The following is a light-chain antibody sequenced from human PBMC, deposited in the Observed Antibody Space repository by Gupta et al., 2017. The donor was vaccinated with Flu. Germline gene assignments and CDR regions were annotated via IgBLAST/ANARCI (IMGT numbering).Light chain of an antibody. V-gene: IGKV1-5*03. J-gene: IGKJ1*01. CDR1: QNLNRW. CDR3: QQYNSYSTWT. CDR2: QAS. Sequence: DTQMTQSPSTLSASVGDTVTITCRASQNLNRWVAWYQQRPGKAPELLISQASVLRSGVPSRFSGSGSGTEFTLTIRNLQPDDFATYYCQQYNSYSTWTFGQGTRVEI.